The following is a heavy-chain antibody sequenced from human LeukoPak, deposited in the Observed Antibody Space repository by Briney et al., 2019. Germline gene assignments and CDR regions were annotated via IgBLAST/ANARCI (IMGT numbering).Heavy chain of an antibody. CDR1: GFTFSSYA. CDR2: ISGSGGST. CDR3: AKDRDLSWFGEFPAFDI. V-gene: IGHV3-23*01. D-gene: IGHD3-10*01. J-gene: IGHJ3*02. Sequence: GGSLRLSCAASGFTFSSYAMSWVRQAPGKGLEWVSAISGSGGSTYYADSVRGRFTISRDNSKNTLYLQMNSLRAEDTAVYYCAKDRDLSWFGEFPAFDIWGQGTMVTVSS.